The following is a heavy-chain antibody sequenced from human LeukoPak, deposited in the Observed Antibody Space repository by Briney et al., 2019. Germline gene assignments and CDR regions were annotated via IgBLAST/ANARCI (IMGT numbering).Heavy chain of an antibody. V-gene: IGHV4-34*01. CDR2: INHSGST. CDR3: ARLDRYYGSGSYNPQNWLDP. CDR1: GGSFSGYY. D-gene: IGHD3-10*01. J-gene: IGHJ5*02. Sequence: SETLSLTCAVYGGSFSGYYWSWIRQPPGKGLEWIGEINHSGSTNYNPSLKSRVTISVDTSKNQFSLKLSSVTGADTAVYYCARLDRYYGSGSYNPQNWLDPWGEGTLVTVSS.